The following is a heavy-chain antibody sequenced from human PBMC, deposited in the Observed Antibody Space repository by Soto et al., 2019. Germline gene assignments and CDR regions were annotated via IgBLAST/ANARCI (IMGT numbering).Heavy chain of an antibody. Sequence: SETLSLTCTVSGGSISSYYWSWIRQPPGKGLEWIGYIYYSGSTNYNPSLKSRVTISVDTSKNQFSLKLSSVTAADTAVYYCARVGYSSSSRGFDYWGQGTLVTVSS. CDR2: IYYSGST. V-gene: IGHV4-59*01. CDR1: GGSISSYY. J-gene: IGHJ4*02. D-gene: IGHD6-6*01. CDR3: ARVGYSSSSRGFDY.